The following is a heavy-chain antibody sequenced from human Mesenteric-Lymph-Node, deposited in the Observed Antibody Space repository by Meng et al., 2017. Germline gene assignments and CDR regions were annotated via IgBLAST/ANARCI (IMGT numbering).Heavy chain of an antibody. V-gene: IGHV4-30-4*01. Sequence: QGQLQESGPGLVQPSGTLSLTCTVSGDSFNSPDYYWSWIRQPPEKGLEWIGYIYYSGSTYYNPSLKSRVSISGDTSNKQFSLKLTSVTAADTAVYYCARSPYSGSALPFFDYWGQGSLVTVSS. J-gene: IGHJ4*02. CDR2: IYYSGST. CDR3: ARSPYSGSALPFFDY. CDR1: GDSFNSPDYY. D-gene: IGHD1-26*01.